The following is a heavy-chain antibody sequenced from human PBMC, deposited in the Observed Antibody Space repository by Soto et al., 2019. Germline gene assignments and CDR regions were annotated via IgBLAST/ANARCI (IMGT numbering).Heavy chain of an antibody. CDR3: ARSTGSIFGVVVYYYYYGMDV. D-gene: IGHD3-3*01. CDR2: IIPIFGTA. J-gene: IGHJ6*02. Sequence: SVKVSCKASGGTFSSYAISWVRQAPGQGLEWMGGIIPIFGTANYAQKFQGRVTITADESTSTAYMELSSLRSEDTTVYYCARSTGSIFGVVVYYYYYGMDVWGQGTTVTVSS. V-gene: IGHV1-69*13. CDR1: GGTFSSYA.